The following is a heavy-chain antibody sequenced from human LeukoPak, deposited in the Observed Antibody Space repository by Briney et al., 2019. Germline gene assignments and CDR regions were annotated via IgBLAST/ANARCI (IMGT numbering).Heavy chain of an antibody. V-gene: IGHV1-69*13. D-gene: IGHD3-10*01. CDR2: IIPIFGTA. CDR3: ASGGENYYGSGSYYLSFDY. Sequence: GASVKVSCKASGGTFSSYAISWVRQAPGQGLEWMGGIIPIFGTANYAQKFQGRVTITADESTSTAYMELSSLRSEDTAVYYCASGGENYYGSGSYYLSFDYWGQGTLVTVSS. CDR1: GGTFSSYA. J-gene: IGHJ4*02.